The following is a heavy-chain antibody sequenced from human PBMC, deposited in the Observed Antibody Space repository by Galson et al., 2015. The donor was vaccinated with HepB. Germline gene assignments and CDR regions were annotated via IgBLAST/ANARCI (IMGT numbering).Heavy chain of an antibody. CDR1: GVTIPSYS. Sequence: SLRLSCAASGVTIPSYSMNWVRKAPGKGLEWLAYISAGSTTIYYAASVKGRFTISRDNAKKFLYLHMNSLRGEDTAVYYCARNPASYDYYNMDVWGHGTTVTVSS. CDR2: ISAGSTTI. V-gene: IGHV3-48*01. J-gene: IGHJ6*02. CDR3: ARNPASYDYYNMDV.